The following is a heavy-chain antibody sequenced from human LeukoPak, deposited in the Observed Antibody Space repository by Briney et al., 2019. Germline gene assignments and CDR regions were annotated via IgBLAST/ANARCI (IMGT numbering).Heavy chain of an antibody. J-gene: IGHJ4*02. CDR3: ASGLVGASPFDY. Sequence: PGGSLRLSCAASGFTVSSNYMSWVRQAPGKGLEWVSVIYSGGSTYYADSVKGRFTISRDNAKNTLYLQMNSLRAEDTAVYYCASGLVGASPFDYWGQGTLVTVSS. D-gene: IGHD1-26*01. CDR2: IYSGGST. V-gene: IGHV3-53*01. CDR1: GFTVSSNY.